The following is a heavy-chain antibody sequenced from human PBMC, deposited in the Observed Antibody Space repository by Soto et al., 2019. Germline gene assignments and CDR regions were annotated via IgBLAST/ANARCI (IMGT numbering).Heavy chain of an antibody. J-gene: IGHJ4*02. Sequence: SVCVSCKASGGTFSSYALSWVRPAPGQVLEWMGVIIPIFGTANYEHKFQGRVTITADESTSTAYIELRSLRSEDTAVYYCAIERDIVVVLAAAAVAYLGQGTRVTVSS. CDR2: IIPIFGTA. D-gene: IGHD2-15*01. CDR1: GGTFSSYA. CDR3: AIERDIVVVLAAAAVAY. V-gene: IGHV1-69*13.